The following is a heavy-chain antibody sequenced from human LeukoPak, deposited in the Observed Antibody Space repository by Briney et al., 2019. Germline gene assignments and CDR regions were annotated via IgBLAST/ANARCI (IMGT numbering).Heavy chain of an antibody. CDR3: ARGLRLRPEPLVEATIRSILFGD. CDR1: GGSFSGYY. J-gene: IGHJ4*02. Sequence: SETLSLTCAVYGGSFSGYYWSWIRQPPGKGLEWIGEINHSGSTNYNPSLKSRVTISVDTSKNQFSLKLSSVTAADTAVYYCARGLRLRPEPLVEATIRSILFGDWGQGTLVTVSS. V-gene: IGHV4-34*01. CDR2: INHSGST. D-gene: IGHD1-26*01.